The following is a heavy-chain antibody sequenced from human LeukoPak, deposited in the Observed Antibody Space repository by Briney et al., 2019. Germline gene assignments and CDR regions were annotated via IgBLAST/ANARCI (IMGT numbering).Heavy chain of an antibody. CDR2: VYYSGST. D-gene: IGHD2-15*01. J-gene: IGHJ4*02. CDR1: GGSVSGYY. CDR3: ARIHRYCSGGACYVLDN. V-gene: IGHV4-59*02. Sequence: SETLSLTCVVSGGSVSGYYWGWIRQPPGRGLEWIGYVYYSGSTNYNPSFKSRITISVDTSRNQFSLQLSSVTATDTAVYYCARIHRYCSGGACYVLDNWGQGTLVAVSS.